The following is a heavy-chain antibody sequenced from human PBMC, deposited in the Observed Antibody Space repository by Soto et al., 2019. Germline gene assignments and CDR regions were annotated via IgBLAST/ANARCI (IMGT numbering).Heavy chain of an antibody. V-gene: IGHV4-31*03. CDR3: ARVGSGYDLPHPGWT. J-gene: IGHJ5*02. CDR2: IYYSGST. D-gene: IGHD5-12*01. Sequence: SETLSLTCTVSGGSISSGGYYWSWIRQHPGKGLEWIGYIYYSGSTYYNPSLKSRVTISVDTSKNQFSLKLSSVTAADTAVYYCARVGSGYDLPHPGWTWGQGTLVTSPQ. CDR1: GGSISSGGYY.